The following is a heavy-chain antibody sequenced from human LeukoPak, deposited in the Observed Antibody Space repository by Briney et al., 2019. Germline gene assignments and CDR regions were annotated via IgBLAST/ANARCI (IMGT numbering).Heavy chain of an antibody. Sequence: SETLSLTCAVYGGSFSGYYWSWIRQPPGKGLEWIGGINHSGSTNYNPSLKSRVTISVDTSKNQFSLKLSSVTAADTAVYYCARGARNYYDSSGYYYNYWGQGTLVTVSS. CDR1: GGSFSGYY. D-gene: IGHD3-22*01. CDR2: INHSGST. V-gene: IGHV4-34*01. CDR3: ARGARNYYDSSGYYYNY. J-gene: IGHJ4*02.